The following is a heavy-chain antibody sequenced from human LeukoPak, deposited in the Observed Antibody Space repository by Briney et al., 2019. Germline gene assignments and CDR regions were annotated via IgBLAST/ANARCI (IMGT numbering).Heavy chain of an antibody. CDR1: GFTFSDSY. J-gene: IGHJ4*02. CDR2: ISSSSSYT. V-gene: IGHV3-11*06. Sequence: GGSLRLSCAASGFTFSDSYMSWIPEAPGKGLEWVSYISSSSSYTNYADSAKGRFTISRDNAKNSLYLQMNSLRAEDTAVYYCARVCDYYDSSGYFGYFDYWGQGTLVTVSS. D-gene: IGHD3-22*01. CDR3: ARVCDYYDSSGYFGYFDY.